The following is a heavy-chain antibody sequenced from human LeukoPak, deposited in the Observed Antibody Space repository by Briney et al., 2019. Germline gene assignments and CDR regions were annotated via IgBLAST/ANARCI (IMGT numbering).Heavy chain of an antibody. CDR2: IWYDGSNE. CDR1: GFSFSTYG. J-gene: IGHJ4*02. D-gene: IGHD1-1*01. CDR3: ARDRGTNGDYHRGYFDY. Sequence: GGSLRLSCAASGFSFSTYGMHWVRQAPGKGLEWVALIWYDGSNEYYADSVKGRFTISRDNSKNTLYLQMNSLRAQDTAVYYCARDRGTNGDYHRGYFDYWGQGTLVTVSS. V-gene: IGHV3-33*01.